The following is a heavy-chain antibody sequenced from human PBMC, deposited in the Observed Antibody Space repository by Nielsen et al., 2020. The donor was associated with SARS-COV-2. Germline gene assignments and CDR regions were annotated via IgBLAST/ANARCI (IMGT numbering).Heavy chain of an antibody. CDR3: AKATANIIAARASGDY. D-gene: IGHD6-6*01. J-gene: IGHJ4*02. Sequence: GESLKISCAASGFTFSSYSMNWVRQAPGKGLEWVSYISSSSSTIYYADSVKGRFTISRDNAKNSLYLQMNSLRAEDTAVYYCAKATANIIAARASGDYWGQGTLVTVSS. V-gene: IGHV3-48*01. CDR2: ISSSSSTI. CDR1: GFTFSSYS.